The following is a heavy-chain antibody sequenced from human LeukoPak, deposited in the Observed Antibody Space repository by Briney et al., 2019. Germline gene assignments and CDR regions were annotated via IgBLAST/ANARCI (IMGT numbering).Heavy chain of an antibody. V-gene: IGHV3-9*01. CDR1: GFTFDDYA. CDR2: ISWNSGSI. Sequence: GGSLRLSCAASGFTFDDYAMHWVRQAPGKGLEWVSSISWNSGSIGYADSVKGRFTISRDNAKNSLYLQMNSLRAEDTAVYYCVTPKLNDFDWLLMLHYWGQGTLVTVSS. J-gene: IGHJ4*02. CDR3: VTPKLNDFDWLLMLHY. D-gene: IGHD3-9*01.